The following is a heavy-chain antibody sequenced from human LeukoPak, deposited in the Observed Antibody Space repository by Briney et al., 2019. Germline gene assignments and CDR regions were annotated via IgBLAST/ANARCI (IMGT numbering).Heavy chain of an antibody. D-gene: IGHD4-17*01. V-gene: IGHV3-72*01. J-gene: IGHJ4*02. Sequence: GGSLRLSCAASGFSISDHYMDWVRQAPGKGLEWVGRVRNKPNGYTTDYGTSVKGRFTISRDDSKNSLYLQMNSLTSEDTAVYYCTRVRHGDYFDYWGQGTLVSVSS. CDR3: TRVRHGDYFDY. CDR1: GFSISDHY. CDR2: VRNKPNGYTT.